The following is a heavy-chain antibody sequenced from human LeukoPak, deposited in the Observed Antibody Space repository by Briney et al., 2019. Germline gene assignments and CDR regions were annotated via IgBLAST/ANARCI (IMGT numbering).Heavy chain of an antibody. CDR2: INHSGST. J-gene: IGHJ4*02. D-gene: IGHD6-13*01. Sequence: PSETLSLTCAVYGGSFSGYYWSWIRQPPGKGLEWIGEINHSGSTNYNPSLKSRVTISVDTSKNQFSLKLSSVTAADTAGYYCARRIAAAGTDYWGQGTLVTVSS. V-gene: IGHV4-34*01. CDR3: ARRIAAAGTDY. CDR1: GGSFSGYY.